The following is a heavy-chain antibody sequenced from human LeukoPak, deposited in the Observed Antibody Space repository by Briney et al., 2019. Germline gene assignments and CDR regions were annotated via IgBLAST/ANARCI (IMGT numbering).Heavy chain of an antibody. CDR3: ATASVPGAIEGPFDALDI. Sequence: ASVKVSCKPSGDSFSYYAIHWVRQAPGQGLEWMGGIIPIFATTNYAQRFQGRVTITTDESTPTAYMELSSLRSEDTAVYYCATASVPGAIEGPFDALDIWGQGTMVTVSS. CDR1: GDSFSYYA. V-gene: IGHV1-69*05. D-gene: IGHD2-2*02. J-gene: IGHJ3*02. CDR2: IIPIFATT.